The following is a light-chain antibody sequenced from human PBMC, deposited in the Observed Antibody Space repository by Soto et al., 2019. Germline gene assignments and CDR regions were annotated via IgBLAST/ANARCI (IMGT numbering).Light chain of an antibody. CDR3: KHYGDSRT. V-gene: IGKV3-20*01. J-gene: IGKJ1*01. CDR1: HSVDSTH. Sequence: EIVLTQSPGTLSLSPGERATLSCRTSHSVDSTHLAWYQQKPDQAPRLLIYGASGRATGIPDRFGGSVSGTDYTLTISRLEPEDFAVYYWKHYGDSRTFAQGTKVEVK. CDR2: GAS.